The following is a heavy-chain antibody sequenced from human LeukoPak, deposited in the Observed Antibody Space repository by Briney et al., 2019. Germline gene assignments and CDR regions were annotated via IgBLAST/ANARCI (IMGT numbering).Heavy chain of an antibody. V-gene: IGHV3-7*01. Sequence: GGSLRLSCTASGFTFGDYAMSWVRQAPGKGLEWVANIKQDGSEKYYVDSVKGRFTISRDNAKNSLVLQMNSLRAEDTAVYYCARIYSSGHYYFDLWGRGTLVTVSS. CDR3: ARIYSSGHYYFDL. J-gene: IGHJ2*01. CDR1: GFTFGDYA. CDR2: IKQDGSEK. D-gene: IGHD6-19*01.